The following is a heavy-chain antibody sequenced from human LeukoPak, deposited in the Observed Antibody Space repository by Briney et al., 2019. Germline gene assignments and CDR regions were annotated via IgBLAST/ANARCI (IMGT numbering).Heavy chain of an antibody. J-gene: IGHJ4*02. CDR3: ERKEQQLTFDY. V-gene: IGHV1-18*04. CDR2: ISAYNGNT. D-gene: IGHD6-13*01. CDR1: GYTFTSYG. Sequence: GASVKVSCKASGYTFTSYGISWVRQAPGQGLEWMGWISAYNGNTHYAQRLQGRVTMTTDTSTSTAYMELRSLRSDDTAMYYCERKEQQLTFDYWGQGTLVTVSS.